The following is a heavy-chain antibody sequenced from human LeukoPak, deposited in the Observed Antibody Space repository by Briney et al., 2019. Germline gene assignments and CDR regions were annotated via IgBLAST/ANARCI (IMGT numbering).Heavy chain of an antibody. D-gene: IGHD2-2*01. CDR3: APCSSNRKRAGNWFEP. V-gene: IGHV4-34*01. Sequence: SETLSLTCAVYGGSFSGYYCSWIRQPPGKRREWIREINHSGRTTYNPSPNSRVTISVDPSKNQFSLKLRSATPADTAVYYLAPCSSNRKRAGNWFEP. CDR1: GGSFSGYY. J-gene: IGHJ5*02. CDR2: INHSGRT.